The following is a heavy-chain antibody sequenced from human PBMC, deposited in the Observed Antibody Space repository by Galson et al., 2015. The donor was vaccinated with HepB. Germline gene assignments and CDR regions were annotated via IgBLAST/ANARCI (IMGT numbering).Heavy chain of an antibody. D-gene: IGHD3-10*01. V-gene: IGHV3-15*05. CDR2: IKSKTDGGTT. J-gene: IGHJ4*02. CDR3: ARLSIAGGFES. Sequence: SLRLSCAASGFTFSNAWMIWVRQAPGKGLEWVGRIKSKTDGGTTDYAAPVKGGFTISRDDSKNTLNLQMNSLRVEDAAVYYCARLSIAGGFESWGQGTLVTVSS. CDR1: GFTFSNAW.